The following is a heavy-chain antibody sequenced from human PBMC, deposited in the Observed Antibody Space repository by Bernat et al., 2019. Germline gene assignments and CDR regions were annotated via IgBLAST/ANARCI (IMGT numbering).Heavy chain of an antibody. Sequence: QVQLQESGPGLVKPSQTLSLTCIVSGGSISSGSYYWSWIRQSAGKGLEWIGRIYTSGSTNDNPSLKSRVTMSVDTSKKQVSLKLNSVTAADTAVYYCARGNDYFGMDVWGQGTTVTVSS. J-gene: IGHJ6*02. CDR1: GGSISSGSYY. CDR2: IYTSGST. CDR3: ARGNDYFGMDV. V-gene: IGHV4-61*02.